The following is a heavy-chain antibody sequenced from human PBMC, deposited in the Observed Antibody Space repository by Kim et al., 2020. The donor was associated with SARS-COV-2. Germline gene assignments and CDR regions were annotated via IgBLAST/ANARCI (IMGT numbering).Heavy chain of an antibody. V-gene: IGHV3-48*03. D-gene: IGHD4-4*01. CDR1: GFTFSSYE. J-gene: IGHJ4*02. Sequence: GGSLRLSCTASGFTFSSYEMNWVRQAPGKGLEWVAYIIGSGTNIYYADSVRGRFTISRDNDKNTLFLQMNSLRAEDTAVYYCARGPNYSLFDYWGPGTLV. CDR2: IIGSGTNI. CDR3: ARGPNYSLFDY.